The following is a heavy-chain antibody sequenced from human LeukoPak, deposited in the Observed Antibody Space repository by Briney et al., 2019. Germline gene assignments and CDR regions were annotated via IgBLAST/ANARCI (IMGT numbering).Heavy chain of an antibody. CDR3: ARDSSGYLTSFDY. J-gene: IGHJ4*02. Sequence: GGSLRLSRAASGFTFSSYGMHWVRQAPGKGLEWVVVIWYDGSNKYYADSVKGRFTISRDNSKNTLYLQMNSLRAEDTAVYYCARDSSGYLTSFDYWGQGTLVTVSS. V-gene: IGHV3-33*01. D-gene: IGHD3-22*01. CDR2: IWYDGSNK. CDR1: GFTFSSYG.